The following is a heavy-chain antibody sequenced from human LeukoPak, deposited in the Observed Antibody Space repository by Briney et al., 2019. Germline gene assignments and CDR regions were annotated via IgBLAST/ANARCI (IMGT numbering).Heavy chain of an antibody. D-gene: IGHD5-12*01. CDR1: GGSFSGYY. CDR2: INHSGST. CDR3: ATLGLRFRAFDI. J-gene: IGHJ3*02. Sequence: SETLSLTCAVYGGSFSGYYWSWIRQPPGKGLEWIGEINHSGSTNYNPSLKSRVTISVDTSKNQFSLKLSSVTAADTAVYYCATLGLRFRAFDIWGQGTMVTVSS. V-gene: IGHV4-34*01.